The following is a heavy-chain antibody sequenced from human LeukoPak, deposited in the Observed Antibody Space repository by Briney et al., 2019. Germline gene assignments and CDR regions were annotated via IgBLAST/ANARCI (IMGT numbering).Heavy chain of an antibody. Sequence: GGSLRLSCAASGFTFSSYWMSWVRQAPGKGLEWVANIKQDGSEKYYVDSVKGRFTISRDNAKNSLYLQMNSLRAEDTAVYYCARDPIGDYPSNSGGVDYWGQGTLVTVSS. J-gene: IGHJ4*02. V-gene: IGHV3-7*01. D-gene: IGHD4-17*01. CDR2: IKQDGSEK. CDR3: ARDPIGDYPSNSGGVDY. CDR1: GFTFSSYW.